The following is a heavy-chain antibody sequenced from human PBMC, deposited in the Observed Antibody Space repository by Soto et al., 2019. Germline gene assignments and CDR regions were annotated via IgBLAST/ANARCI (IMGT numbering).Heavy chain of an antibody. CDR2: IYPDDNT. Sequence: PALSLRLSCAASGLSVVGSYMNWFRQSPQKGLEWISVIYPDDNTYDAESVRGRFTISRDRLRNTVSLQMNSLRAEDTAVYYCARLPGTFYSDKSDYDFLDHWGQGTLVTVSS. CDR3: ARLPGTFYSDKSDYDFLDH. CDR1: GLSVVGSY. V-gene: IGHV3-53*01. J-gene: IGHJ4*02. D-gene: IGHD3-3*01.